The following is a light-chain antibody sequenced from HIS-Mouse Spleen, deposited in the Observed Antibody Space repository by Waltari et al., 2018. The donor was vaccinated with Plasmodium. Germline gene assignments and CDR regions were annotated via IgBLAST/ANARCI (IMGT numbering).Light chain of an antibody. CDR2: AAS. CDR1: QCISSW. V-gene: IGKV1-12*01. CDR3: QQANSFPLT. J-gene: IGKJ4*01. Sequence: DIQMTQSPSSVSAAVGARVTITCRASQCISSWLALYQQKQGKAPKLLIYAASSLQSGVPSRFSGSGSGTDFTLTISSLQPEDFATYYCQQANSFPLTFGGGTKVEIK.